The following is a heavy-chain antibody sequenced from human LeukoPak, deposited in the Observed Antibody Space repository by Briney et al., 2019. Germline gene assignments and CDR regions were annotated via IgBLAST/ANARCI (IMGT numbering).Heavy chain of an antibody. V-gene: IGHV4-4*02. CDR3: ARVYTTMIDY. CDR1: GGSISSTNW. Sequence: PSGTLSLTCAVSGGSISSTNWWSWVRQTPGKGLEWIGEIWHSGITNFNPSLKSRLTMSVDKSKNQFSLKLSSVTAADTAVYYCARVYTTMIDYWGQGTLVTVSS. D-gene: IGHD2-2*02. CDR2: IWHSGIT. J-gene: IGHJ4*02.